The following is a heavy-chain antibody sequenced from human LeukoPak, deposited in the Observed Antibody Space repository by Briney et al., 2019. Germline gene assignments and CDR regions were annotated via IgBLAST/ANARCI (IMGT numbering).Heavy chain of an antibody. CDR1: GYTFTSYY. J-gene: IGHJ5*02. CDR2: INPSGGST. V-gene: IGHV1-46*01. D-gene: IGHD3-10*01. Sequence: ASVKLSCKASGYTFTSYYMHWVRQAPGQGLEWMGIINPSGGSTSYAQKFQGRVTMTRDTSTSTVYMELSSLRSEDTAVYYCARDARITMVRGVIWENWFDPWGHGNLVTVSS. CDR3: ARDARITMVRGVIWENWFDP.